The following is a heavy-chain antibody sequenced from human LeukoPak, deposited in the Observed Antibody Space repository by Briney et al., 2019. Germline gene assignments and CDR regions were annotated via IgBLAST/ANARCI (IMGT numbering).Heavy chain of an antibody. V-gene: IGHV4-59*13. CDR3: ARGIATAGTLDF. J-gene: IGHJ4*02. CDR2: VFYSGDT. CDR1: GGSIPSYY. D-gene: IGHD6-13*01. Sequence: SETLSLTCTVSGGSIPSYYWTWIRQPPGKGLEWIGYVFYSGDTNYNPSLKSRVTISVDASRNQFSLRLRFVTAADTALYYCARGIATAGTLDFWGQGTLVTVSS.